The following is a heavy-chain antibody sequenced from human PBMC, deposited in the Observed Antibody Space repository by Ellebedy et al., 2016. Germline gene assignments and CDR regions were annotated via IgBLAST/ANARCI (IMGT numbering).Heavy chain of an antibody. CDR2: IYHFGHSGST. CDR3: AREIQDGNSVTRYLDY. CDR1: GASIISSDHY. J-gene: IGHJ4*02. D-gene: IGHD2-21*02. Sequence: SETLSLXXTVSGASIISSDHYWSWIRQPPGKGLEWIGYIYHFGHSGSTYYKPSLKSRATISVDTSKNQYSMKLSSVTAADTAMYYCAREIQDGNSVTRYLDYWGQGTLVTVSS. V-gene: IGHV4-30-4*01.